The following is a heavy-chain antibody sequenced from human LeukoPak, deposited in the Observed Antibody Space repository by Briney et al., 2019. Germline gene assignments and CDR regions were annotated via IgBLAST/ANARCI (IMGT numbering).Heavy chain of an antibody. J-gene: IGHJ4*02. V-gene: IGHV3-23*01. D-gene: IGHD6-19*01. Sequence: GGSLRLSCAASGFTFSNYAMSWVRQAPGKGLEWVSGISGSGTSTNYADSVKGRFTISRDNSKNTLYLQMNSLRAEDTAVYYCAKGVSTGWYFRFDYWGQGTLVTVSS. CDR1: GFTFSNYA. CDR3: AKGVSTGWYFRFDY. CDR2: ISGSGTST.